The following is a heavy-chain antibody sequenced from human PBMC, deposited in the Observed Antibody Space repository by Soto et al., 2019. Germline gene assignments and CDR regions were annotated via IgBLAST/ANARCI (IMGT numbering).Heavy chain of an antibody. V-gene: IGHV1-3*01. CDR1: GYTFTDYT. D-gene: IGHD2-2*01. Sequence: QVQLVQSGAEVKKPGASVKVSCKASGYTFTDYTMHWVRQAPGQRLEWMGWINAVNGNTKYSQTFQGRVTITRDTSASTAYLELGSLRSEDTAVYYCARDLGYCSSTSCYDDYYYYMGVWGKGATVPVSS. CDR2: INAVNGNT. CDR3: ARDLGYCSSTSCYDDYYYYMGV. J-gene: IGHJ6*03.